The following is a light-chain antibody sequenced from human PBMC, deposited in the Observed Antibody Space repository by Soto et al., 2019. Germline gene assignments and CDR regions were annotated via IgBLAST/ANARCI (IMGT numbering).Light chain of an antibody. Sequence: QSALTQPASVSGSPRQSITISCTGTSSDVGANIFVSWYQQHPGKVPKLMIYTVSSRPSGVSQRFSGSKSGNTASLTISGLQAEDEADYYCSSFTTDSTYVFGTGTKLTVL. V-gene: IGLV2-14*01. J-gene: IGLJ1*01. CDR3: SSFTTDSTYV. CDR1: SSDVGANIF. CDR2: TVS.